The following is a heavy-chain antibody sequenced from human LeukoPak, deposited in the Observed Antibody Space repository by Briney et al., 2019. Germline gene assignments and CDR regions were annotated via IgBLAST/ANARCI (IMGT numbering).Heavy chain of an antibody. V-gene: IGHV3-9*03. CDR3: AKGMVRGVIKGASDY. Sequence: GGSLRLSCTVSGFTVSSNSMSWVRQAPGKGLEWVSGISWNSGSIGYADSVKGRFTISRDNAKNSLYLQMNSLRAEGMALYYCAKGMVRGVIKGASDYWGQGTLVTVSS. CDR2: ISWNSGSI. CDR1: GFTVSSNS. D-gene: IGHD3-10*01. J-gene: IGHJ4*02.